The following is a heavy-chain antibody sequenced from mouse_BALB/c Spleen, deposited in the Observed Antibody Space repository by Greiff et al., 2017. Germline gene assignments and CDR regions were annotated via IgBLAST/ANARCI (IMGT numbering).Heavy chain of an antibody. CDR1: GYAFTNYL. D-gene: IGHD1-1*01. Sequence: QVQLQQSGAELVRPGTSVKVSCKASGYAFTNYLIEWVKQRPGQGLEWIGVINPGSGGTNYNEKFKGKATLTADKSSSTAYMQLSSLTSDDSAVYFCARPYYGSSSLWFAYWGQGTLVTVSA. CDR2: INPGSGGT. J-gene: IGHJ3*01. V-gene: IGHV1-54*01. CDR3: ARPYYGSSSLWFAY.